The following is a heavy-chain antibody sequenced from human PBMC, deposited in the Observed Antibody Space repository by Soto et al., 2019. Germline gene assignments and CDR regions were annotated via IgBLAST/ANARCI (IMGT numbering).Heavy chain of an antibody. D-gene: IGHD6-19*01. Sequence: GGSLRLSCAASGFTFSSYEMNWVRQAPGKGLEWVSAISGSGGSTYYADSVKGRFTISRDNSKNTLYLQMNSLRAEDTAVYYCAKDRSSGWYPFDYWGQGTLVTVSS. V-gene: IGHV3-23*01. J-gene: IGHJ4*02. CDR2: ISGSGGST. CDR1: GFTFSSYE. CDR3: AKDRSSGWYPFDY.